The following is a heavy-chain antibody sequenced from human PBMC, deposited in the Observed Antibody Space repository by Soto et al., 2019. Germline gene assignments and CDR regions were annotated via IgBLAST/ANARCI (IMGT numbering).Heavy chain of an antibody. CDR1: GYTFTSYG. V-gene: IGHV1-18*01. Sequence: QVQLVQSGAEVKKPGASVKVSCKASGYTFTSYGISWVRQAPGQGLEWMGWINAYNGNTNYAQKMQGRVTLTADASTITAYMELRSLRSDDTTVFYCARDPVAGTDFDYWGQGTLVSVSS. J-gene: IGHJ4*02. CDR3: ARDPVAGTDFDY. D-gene: IGHD6-19*01. CDR2: INAYNGNT.